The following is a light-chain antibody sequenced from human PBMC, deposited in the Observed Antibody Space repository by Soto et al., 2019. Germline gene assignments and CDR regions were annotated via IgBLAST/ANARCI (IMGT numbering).Light chain of an antibody. V-gene: IGKV1-9*01. J-gene: IGKJ4*01. CDR3: QQLNGYQLA. CDR2: SAS. Sequence: DIQLTQSPSFLSAFVGDTVTITCRASQAMSTYLAWYQQKPGKVPTLLIRSASTLQSGVPPRFSGGGSGTEFTLTISTLQPDDFGIYYCQQLNGYQLAFGGGTNVEIK. CDR1: QAMSTY.